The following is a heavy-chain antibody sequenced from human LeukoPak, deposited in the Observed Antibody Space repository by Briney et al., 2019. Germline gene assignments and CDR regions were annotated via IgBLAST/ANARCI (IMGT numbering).Heavy chain of an antibody. CDR3: ARDPEYSSSSLGGH. J-gene: IGHJ4*02. V-gene: IGHV3-21*01. D-gene: IGHD6-6*01. CDR2: ISSSSSYI. CDR1: GFTFSSYS. Sequence: GGSLRLSCAASGFTFSSYSMNWVRQAPGKGLECVSSISSSSSYIYYADSVKGRFTISRDNAKNSLYLQMNSLRAEDTAVYYCARDPEYSSSSLGGHWGQGTLVTVSS.